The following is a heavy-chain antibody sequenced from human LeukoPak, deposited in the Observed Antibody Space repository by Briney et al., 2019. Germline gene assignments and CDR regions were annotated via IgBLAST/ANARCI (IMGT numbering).Heavy chain of an antibody. CDR3: ARVGSSGWFFDY. D-gene: IGHD6-19*01. J-gene: IGHJ4*02. CDR2: IYSGGST. CDR1: GFTVSSNY. V-gene: IGHV3-53*01. Sequence: GGSLRLSRAASGFTVSSNYMSWVRQAPGKGLEWVSVIYSGGSTYYADSVKGRFTISRDNSKNTLYLQMNSLRAEDTAVYYCARVGSSGWFFDYWGQGTLVTVSS.